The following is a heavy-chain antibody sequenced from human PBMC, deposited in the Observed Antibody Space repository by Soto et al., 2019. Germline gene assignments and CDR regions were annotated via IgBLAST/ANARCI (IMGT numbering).Heavy chain of an antibody. CDR3: ARKSTVNPTLPYWYFDH. V-gene: IGHV3-23*01. J-gene: IGHJ2*01. CDR2: VSGPGDTT. Sequence: EVQLLESGGGLVQPGGSLRISCAASGFPYSSYAMSWVRQAPGKGLEWVSVVSGPGDTTYYADSVKGRFTISRDNSKNTVYLQMSSLRAEDTAVYYCARKSTVNPTLPYWYFDHWGRGTLVSVSS. CDR1: GFPYSSYA. D-gene: IGHD4-4*01.